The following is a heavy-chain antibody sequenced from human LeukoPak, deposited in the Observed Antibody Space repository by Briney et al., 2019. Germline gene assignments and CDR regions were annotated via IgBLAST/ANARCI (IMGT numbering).Heavy chain of an antibody. CDR1: GFTFNKYW. CDR2: IRQDGSEQ. J-gene: IGHJ4*02. CDR3: ARGVSAALRYYFDY. Sequence: GGSLRLSCAASGFTFNKYWLTWVRQAPGKGLEWVANIRQDGSEQFYLDSVKGRFIISRDNADNSLYLQLGALRAEDTAIYYCARGVSAALRYYFDYWGQGSLVTVSS. V-gene: IGHV3-7*01. D-gene: IGHD6-6*01.